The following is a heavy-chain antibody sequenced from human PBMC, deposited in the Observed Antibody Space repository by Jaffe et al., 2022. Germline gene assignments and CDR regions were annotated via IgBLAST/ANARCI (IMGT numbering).Heavy chain of an antibody. Sequence: EAQLLQSGAEVKKPGATVKISCKVSGDTINDFYIQWVQQAPGKGLEWMGLVDPENGETVYGDRFQGRFSVSADTSIDTAYMELSSLRFEDTAIYYCAATRTRGRITYAFDIWGQGTMVAVSS. J-gene: IGHJ3*02. CDR2: VDPENGET. CDR3: AATRTRGRITYAFDI. D-gene: IGHD1-20*01. V-gene: IGHV1-69-2*01. CDR1: GDTINDFY.